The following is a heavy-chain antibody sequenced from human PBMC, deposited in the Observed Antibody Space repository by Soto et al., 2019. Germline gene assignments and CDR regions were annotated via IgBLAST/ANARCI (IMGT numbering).Heavy chain of an antibody. CDR2: INSDGSST. Sequence: GSLRLSCAASGFTCSSYWMHWVRQAPGKGLVWVSRINSDGSSTSYADSVKGRFTISRDNAKNTLYLQMNSLRAEDTAVYYCARAEITMVRGVIITEAFDIWGQGTMVTVSS. CDR3: ARAEITMVRGVIITEAFDI. J-gene: IGHJ3*02. D-gene: IGHD3-10*01. CDR1: GFTCSSYW. V-gene: IGHV3-74*01.